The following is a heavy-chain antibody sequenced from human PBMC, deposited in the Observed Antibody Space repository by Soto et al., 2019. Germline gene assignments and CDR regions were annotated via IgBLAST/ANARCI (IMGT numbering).Heavy chain of an antibody. CDR3: ARFPSGRDPNWFDP. CDR2: IYPDDSDT. J-gene: IGHJ5*02. V-gene: IGHV5-51*01. Sequence: PGESLKISCKASGYRFANYWIGWVRQMPGKGLELMGIIYPDDSDTRYSPSLQGQVTISADKSITTAYLQWSSLKASDTAMYYCARFPSGRDPNWFDPWGQGTLVTVSS. CDR1: GYRFANYW. D-gene: IGHD1-26*01.